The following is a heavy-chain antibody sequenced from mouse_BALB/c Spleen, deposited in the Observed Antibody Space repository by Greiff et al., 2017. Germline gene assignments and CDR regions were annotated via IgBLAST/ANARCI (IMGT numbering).Heavy chain of an antibody. J-gene: IGHJ2*01. CDR2: ISSGGSYT. D-gene: IGHD2-3*01. V-gene: IGHV5-6-4*01. CDR1: GFTFSSYT. Sequence: EVQGVESGGGLVKPGGSLKLSCAASGFTFSSYTMSWVRQTPEKRLEWVATISSGGSYTYYPDSVKGRFTISRDNAKNTLYLQMSSLKSEDTAMYYCTRDYEEYFDYWGQGTTLTVSS. CDR3: TRDYEEYFDY.